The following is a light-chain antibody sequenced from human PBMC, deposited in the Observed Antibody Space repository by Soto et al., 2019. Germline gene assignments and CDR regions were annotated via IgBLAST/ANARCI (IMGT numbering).Light chain of an antibody. CDR3: LQHTNFPIT. CDR1: QDISNH. CDR2: DAS. J-gene: IGKJ5*01. V-gene: IGKV1-17*03. Sequence: DIQMTQSPSAMSASVGARCTITCRASQDISNHLVWFTTTPGKVPKRLIYDASSLQTGVPSRFSGSGSGKDFTLTISSLQPEDLATYYGLQHTNFPITFGQGTRLEI.